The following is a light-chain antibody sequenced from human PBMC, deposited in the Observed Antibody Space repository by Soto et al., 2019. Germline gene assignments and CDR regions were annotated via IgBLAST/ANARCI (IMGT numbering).Light chain of an antibody. CDR2: DAS. J-gene: IGKJ4*01. Sequence: DIQMTQSPSILSASVGDRVTITCRSSQTITNWLAWYHQKPGKAPRLLIYDASSLESWVPSRFSGSGSGTEFTLTISSLQPEDFATYYCQQLNSYPLTFGGGTKVDI. CDR1: QTITNW. CDR3: QQLNSYPLT. V-gene: IGKV1-5*01.